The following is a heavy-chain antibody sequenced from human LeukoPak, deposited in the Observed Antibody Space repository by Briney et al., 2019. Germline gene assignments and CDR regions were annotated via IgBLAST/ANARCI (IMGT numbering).Heavy chain of an antibody. D-gene: IGHD2-2*01. CDR1: SGSVNSYY. V-gene: IGHV4-59*02. Sequence: SETLSLTCTVSSGSVNSYYWSWIRQPPGRGLEWIGYIYYSGSTNYNPSLKSRVTISVDTSKNQFSLKLSSVTAADTAVYYCARVPAAPRLYMDVWGQGTTVIVSS. J-gene: IGHJ6*02. CDR3: ARVPAAPRLYMDV. CDR2: IYYSGST.